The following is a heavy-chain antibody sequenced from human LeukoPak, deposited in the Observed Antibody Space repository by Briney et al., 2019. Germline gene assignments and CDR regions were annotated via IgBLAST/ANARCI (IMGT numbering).Heavy chain of an antibody. J-gene: IGHJ3*02. CDR2: ITGSGGSI. V-gene: IGHV3-23*01. CDR1: GFTFSIYA. CDR3: AGVRGSGWSAGAFDI. Sequence: PGGSLRLSCAACGFTFSIYAMSWVRQAPGKGLEWVSVITGSGGSIYYADSVKGRFPISRDNSKNTLYLQMNSLRVEDTATYYCAGVRGSGWSAGAFDIWGQGTMVTVSS. D-gene: IGHD6-13*01.